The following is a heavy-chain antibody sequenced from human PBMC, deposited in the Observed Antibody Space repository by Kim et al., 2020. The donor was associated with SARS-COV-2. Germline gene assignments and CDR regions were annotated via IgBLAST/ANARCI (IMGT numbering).Heavy chain of an antibody. V-gene: IGHV1-3*01. CDR3: ARLTTEQPF. CDR1: GYTFTKYA. Sequence: ASVKVSCKASGYTFTKYAIHRVRQAPGQRPEWMGWIDPGIGDTKYLQKLQGRVTITRDTFPTTAYMELRGLRSDDTAVYYCARLTTEQPFWGQGTLVAFS. J-gene: IGHJ1*01. CDR2: IDPGIGDT. D-gene: IGHD4-17*01.